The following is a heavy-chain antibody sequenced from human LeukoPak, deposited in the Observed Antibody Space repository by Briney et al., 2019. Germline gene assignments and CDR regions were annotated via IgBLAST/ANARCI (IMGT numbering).Heavy chain of an antibody. CDR1: GFTFSSSA. CDR2: ISNNGGYT. CDR3: AKAPLSYDSSGPFDY. Sequence: GGSLRLSCAASGFTFSSSAMSWVRQAPGKGLEWVSAISNNGGYTYYADSVQGRFTISRDNSKCTLCLQMNSLRAEDTAVYYCAKAPLSYDSSGPFDYWGQGTLVTVSS. J-gene: IGHJ4*02. V-gene: IGHV3-23*01. D-gene: IGHD3-22*01.